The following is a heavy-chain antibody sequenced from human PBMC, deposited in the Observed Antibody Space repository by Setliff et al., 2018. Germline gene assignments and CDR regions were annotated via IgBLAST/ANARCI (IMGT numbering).Heavy chain of an antibody. D-gene: IGHD3-10*01. V-gene: IGHV3-7*03. Sequence: GGSLRLSCAASGFTFSRYWMSWVRQAPGKGLEWVANIKQDGSEKYYVDSVKGRFTISRDNAKKSLYLQMNSLRAEDTAVYYCARDTLLRGSRLSMDVWGKGTTVTVSS. CDR1: GFTFSRYW. CDR3: ARDTLLRGSRLSMDV. CDR2: IKQDGSEK. J-gene: IGHJ6*03.